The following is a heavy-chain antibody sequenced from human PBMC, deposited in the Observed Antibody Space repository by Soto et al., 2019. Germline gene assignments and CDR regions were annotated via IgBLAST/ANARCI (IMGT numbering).Heavy chain of an antibody. CDR3: AKVGRIVVVIFVGEIDY. CDR2: ISGSGGST. Sequence: GGSLRLSCAASGFTFSSYAMSWVRQAPGKGLEWVSAISGSGGSTYYADSVKGRFTISRDNSKNTLYLQMNSLRAEDTAVYYCAKVGRIVVVIFVGEIDYWGQGTLVTVSS. V-gene: IGHV3-23*01. J-gene: IGHJ4*02. CDR1: GFTFSSYA. D-gene: IGHD3-22*01.